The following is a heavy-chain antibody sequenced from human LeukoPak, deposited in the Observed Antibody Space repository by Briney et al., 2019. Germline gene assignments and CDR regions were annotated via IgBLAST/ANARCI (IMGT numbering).Heavy chain of an antibody. D-gene: IGHD6-13*01. CDR3: ARVSIAAAGPYYFDY. Sequence: SETLSLTCTVSGGSISSYYWSWIRQPAGKGLEWIGEIYHSGSTNYNPSLKSRVTISVDKSKNQFSLKLSSVTAADTAVYYCARVSIAAAGPYYFDYWARGPWSPSPQ. CDR2: IYHSGST. V-gene: IGHV4-59*12. J-gene: IGHJ4*02. CDR1: GGSISSYY.